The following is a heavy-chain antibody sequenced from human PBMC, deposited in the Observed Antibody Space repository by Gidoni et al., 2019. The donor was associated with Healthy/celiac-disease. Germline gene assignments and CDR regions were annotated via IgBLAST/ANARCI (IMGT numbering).Heavy chain of an antibody. CDR1: GYTFTSYY. Sequence: QVQLVQSGAEVKKPGASVKVSCKASGYTFTSYYMHWVRPAPGQGLEWMGIINPSGGSTSYAQKFQCRVTMTRDTSTSTVYMELSSLRSEDTAVYYCAGDERGDPGVHWGQGTLVTVSS. CDR2: INPSGGST. D-gene: IGHD2-21*02. J-gene: IGHJ4*02. CDR3: AGDERGDPGVH. V-gene: IGHV1-46*01.